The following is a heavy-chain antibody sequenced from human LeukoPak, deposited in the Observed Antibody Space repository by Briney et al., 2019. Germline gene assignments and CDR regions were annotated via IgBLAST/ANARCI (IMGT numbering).Heavy chain of an antibody. Sequence: SETLSLTCAVYGGSFSGYYWSWIRQPPGKGLEWIVEINHSGSTNYNPSLKSRVTISVDTSKNQFSLKLSSVTAADTAVYYCARGPYCSSTSCFTLDDYWGQGTLVTVSS. CDR2: INHSGST. J-gene: IGHJ4*02. CDR3: ARGPYCSSTSCFTLDDY. V-gene: IGHV4-34*01. D-gene: IGHD2-2*02. CDR1: GGSFSGYY.